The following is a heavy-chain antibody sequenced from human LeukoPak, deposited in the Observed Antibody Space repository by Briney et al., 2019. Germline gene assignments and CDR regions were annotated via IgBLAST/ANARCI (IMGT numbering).Heavy chain of an antibody. Sequence: GESLKISCKGSGYSFTSYWIGWVRQMPGKGLEWMGIIYPGDSDTRYSPSFQGQVTISADKSISTAYLQWSSLKASDTAMYYCARPHSSTSSLPFLDAFDIWGQGTMVTVSS. CDR2: IYPGDSDT. CDR1: GYSFTSYW. D-gene: IGHD2-2*01. CDR3: ARPHSSTSSLPFLDAFDI. V-gene: IGHV5-51*01. J-gene: IGHJ3*02.